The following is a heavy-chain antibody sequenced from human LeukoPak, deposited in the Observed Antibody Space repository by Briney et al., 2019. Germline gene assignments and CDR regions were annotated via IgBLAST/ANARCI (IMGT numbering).Heavy chain of an antibody. J-gene: IGHJ6*03. V-gene: IGHV1-18*01. CDR3: ARDRWIIMVRGVNYYYYYYMDV. CDR2: ISAYNGNT. Sequence: ASVKVSCKASGYTFTSYGISWVRQAPGQGLEWMGWISAYNGNTNYAQKLQGRVTMTTDTSTSTAYMELRSLRSDDTAVYYCARDRWIIMVRGVNYYYYYYMDVWGKGTTVTISS. CDR1: GYTFTSYG. D-gene: IGHD3-10*01.